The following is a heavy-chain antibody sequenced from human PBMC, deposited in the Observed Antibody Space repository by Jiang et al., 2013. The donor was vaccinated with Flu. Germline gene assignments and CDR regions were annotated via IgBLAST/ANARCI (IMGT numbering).Heavy chain of an antibody. CDR3: ARVTLIVGAGDAFDI. J-gene: IGHJ3*02. D-gene: IGHD1-26*01. V-gene: IGHV4-59*01. CDR2: IYYSGST. Sequence: SLTCTVSGGSISSYYWSWIRQPPGKGLEWIGYIYYSGSTNYNPSLKSRVTISVDTSKNQFSLKLSSVTAADTAVYYCARVTLIVGAGDAFDIWGQGTMVTVSS. CDR1: GGSISSYY.